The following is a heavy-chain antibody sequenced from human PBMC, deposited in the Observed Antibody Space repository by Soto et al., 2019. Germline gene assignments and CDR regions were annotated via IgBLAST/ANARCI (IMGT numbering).Heavy chain of an antibody. Sequence: GGSLRLSCAASGFTFSSYSMNWVRQAPGKGLEWVSSISSSSSYIYYADSVKGRFTISRDNAKNSLYLQMNSLRAEDTAVYYCASFLDIVVVPAATPPYYYYGMDVWGQGTTVTGSS. CDR1: GFTFSSYS. J-gene: IGHJ6*02. V-gene: IGHV3-21*01. CDR3: ASFLDIVVVPAATPPYYYYGMDV. D-gene: IGHD2-2*01. CDR2: ISSSSSYI.